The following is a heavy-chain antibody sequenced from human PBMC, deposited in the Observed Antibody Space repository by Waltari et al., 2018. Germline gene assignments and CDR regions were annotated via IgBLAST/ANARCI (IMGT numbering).Heavy chain of an antibody. CDR1: GGSINTKNW. Sequence: QVQLQESGPGLVKPSETLSLTCVVFGGSINTKNWWTWIRQSPGKGLEWIGNIGGTSGTTNYNPSLKSRVSTSKDTSKNQFSLKVTSVTAADTAIYYCARTYSDYIGGYFDIWGQGALVTVSS. J-gene: IGHJ1*01. CDR3: ARTYSDYIGGYFDI. CDR2: IGGTSGTT. D-gene: IGHD4-17*01. V-gene: IGHV4-4*02.